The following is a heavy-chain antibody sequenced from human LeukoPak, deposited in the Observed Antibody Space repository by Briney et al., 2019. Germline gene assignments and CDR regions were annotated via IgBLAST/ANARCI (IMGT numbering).Heavy chain of an antibody. V-gene: IGHV1-2*06. D-gene: IGHD3-16*02. CDR2: MNPNSGGT. CDR1: GYTFTGYY. CDR3: ASYDYVWGSYRPGVDY. J-gene: IGHJ4*02. Sequence: ASVKVSCKASGYTFTGYYIHWVRQAPGQGLEWMGRMNPNSGGTNYAQKFQGRVTMTRDTSISTAYMELSRLRSDDTAVYYCASYDYVWGSYRPGVDYWGQGTLVTVSS.